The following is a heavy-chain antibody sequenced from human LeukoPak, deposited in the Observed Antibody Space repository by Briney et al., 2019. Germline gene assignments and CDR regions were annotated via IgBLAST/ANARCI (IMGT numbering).Heavy chain of an antibody. CDR2: ISGSASTT. D-gene: IGHD3-10*01. J-gene: IGHJ3*02. CDR3: AKMGSDYSGYDAFDI. CDR1: GVTFRSYA. Sequence: GGSLRLSCEASGVTFRSYALSWVRQAPGKGLEWVSGISGSASTTYDADSVKGRFTISRDNSKNTLYLQMNSLRADDTAVYYCAKMGSDYSGYDAFDIWGQGTMVTVSS. V-gene: IGHV3-23*01.